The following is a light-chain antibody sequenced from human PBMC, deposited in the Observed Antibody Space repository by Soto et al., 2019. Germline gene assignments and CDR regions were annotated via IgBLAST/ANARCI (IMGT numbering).Light chain of an antibody. CDR2: GAS. V-gene: IGKV3-15*01. J-gene: IGKJ4*01. CDR3: QQYKNWPLT. CDR1: QSVSSN. Sequence: EIVMTQSPATLSVSPGERATLSSRASQSVSSNLAWYQQKPGQAPRLLIYGASTRATGIPARFSGSGSGTEFTLTISSLQSEDFVVYYCQQYKNWPLTFGGGTKVEIK.